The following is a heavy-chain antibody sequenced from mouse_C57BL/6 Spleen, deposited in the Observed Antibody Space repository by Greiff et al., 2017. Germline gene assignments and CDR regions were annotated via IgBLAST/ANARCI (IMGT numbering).Heavy chain of an antibody. J-gene: IGHJ4*01. CDR2: IWRGGST. V-gene: IGHV2-5*01. Sequence: VQLQESGPGLVQPSQSLSITCTVSGFSLTSYGVHWVRQSPGKGLEWLGVIWRGGSTDYNAAFMSRLSITKDNSKSQVFFKMNSLQADDTAIYYGAKGDYGSSYDAMDYWGQGTSVTVSS. CDR1: GFSLTSYG. CDR3: AKGDYGSSYDAMDY. D-gene: IGHD1-1*01.